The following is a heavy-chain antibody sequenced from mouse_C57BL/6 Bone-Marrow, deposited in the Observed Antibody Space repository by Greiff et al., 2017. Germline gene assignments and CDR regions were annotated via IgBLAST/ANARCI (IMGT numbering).Heavy chain of an antibody. Sequence: QVQLQQPGAELVKPGASVKLSCKASGYTFTSYWMHWVKQRPGQGLAWIGMIHPNSGSTNYNEKFKSKATLTVDKSSSTAYMQLSSLTSEDSAVYYCARDYYGSSSYAMDYWGQGTSVTVSS. CDR1: GYTFTSYW. J-gene: IGHJ4*01. CDR2: IHPNSGST. CDR3: ARDYYGSSSYAMDY. V-gene: IGHV1-64*01. D-gene: IGHD1-1*01.